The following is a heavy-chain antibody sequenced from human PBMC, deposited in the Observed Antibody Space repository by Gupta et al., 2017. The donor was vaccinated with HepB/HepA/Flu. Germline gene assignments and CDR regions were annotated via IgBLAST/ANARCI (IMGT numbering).Heavy chain of an antibody. Sequence: EVQVVESGGGLVQPGGSLKLSCAASGFTFSGSSMHWVRQASGKGLEWVGRIRTKAQNYATAYAASVKGRFTISRDDSKNTIYLQRNSLKTEDTAVYDGVGRDKGATVTVDCWGQGTLGTVSS. V-gene: IGHV3-73*02. CDR1: GFTFSGSS. D-gene: IGHD4-17*01. J-gene: IGHJ4*02. CDR3: VGRDKGATVTVDC. CDR2: IRTKAQNYAT.